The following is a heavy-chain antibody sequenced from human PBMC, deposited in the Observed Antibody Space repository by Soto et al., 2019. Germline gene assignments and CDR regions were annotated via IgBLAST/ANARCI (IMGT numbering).Heavy chain of an antibody. V-gene: IGHV3-23*01. CDR1: VGSGFTFTDYA. D-gene: IGHD3-10*01. Sequence: EVQLLESGGGLVQPGGSLRLSCVASVGSGFTFTDYAMAWVRPAPEKGLEWVSGISGSDYRTYYADSVKGRFTISRDNSKNTLFLQMNSLRAEDTAIYYCVGDYGGLEGFDVWGQGTMVTVSS. CDR3: VGDYGGLEGFDV. CDR2: ISGSDYRT. J-gene: IGHJ3*01.